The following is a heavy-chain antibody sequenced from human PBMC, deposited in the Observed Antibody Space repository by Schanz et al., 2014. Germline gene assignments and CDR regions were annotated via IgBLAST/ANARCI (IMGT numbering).Heavy chain of an antibody. J-gene: IGHJ4*02. Sequence: EAQLVESGGGLIHPGGSLRLSCAVSGFTVNTNYMTWVRQAPGKGLEWVSSITSTSRYIYYADSLKGRFTISRDNAKNSVYLQMNSLRAEDTAEYYCARGVRVRGIIIDYWGPGTLVTVSS. CDR1: GFTVNTNY. V-gene: IGHV3-21*01. CDR3: ARGVRVRGIIIDY. CDR2: ITSTSRYI. D-gene: IGHD3-10*01.